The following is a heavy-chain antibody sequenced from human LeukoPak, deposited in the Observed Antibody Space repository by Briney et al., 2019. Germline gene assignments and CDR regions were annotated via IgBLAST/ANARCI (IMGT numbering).Heavy chain of an antibody. CDR1: GFTFSSYA. CDR2: IGGSGGST. V-gene: IGHV3-23*01. J-gene: IGHJ4*02. Sequence: GGSLRLSCAASGFTFSSYAMSWVRQAPGKGLEWVSSIGGSGGSTYYADSVKGQFTISRDNSKNTLYLRMNGLRAEDTAVYYCAKDMGYGDYEGNFDYWGQGTLVTVSS. D-gene: IGHD4-17*01. CDR3: AKDMGYGDYEGNFDY.